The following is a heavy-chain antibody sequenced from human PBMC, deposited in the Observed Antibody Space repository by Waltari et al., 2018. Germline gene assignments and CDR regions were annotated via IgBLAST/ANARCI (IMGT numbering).Heavy chain of an antibody. V-gene: IGHV3-30*18. CDR3: AKAGGIHNYPLDP. Sequence: QVEESGGGVVQPGGSLRLSCVASGYTFTNYGMHWVRQAPGKGLEWRAVMSSDGRNKYDEDSVKGRFTVSRDNSKNSVYLQMNSLRPEDTALYFCAKAGGIHNYPLDPWGQGTLVTVSS. CDR1: GYTFTNYG. J-gene: IGHJ5*02. D-gene: IGHD1-26*01. CDR2: MSSDGRNK.